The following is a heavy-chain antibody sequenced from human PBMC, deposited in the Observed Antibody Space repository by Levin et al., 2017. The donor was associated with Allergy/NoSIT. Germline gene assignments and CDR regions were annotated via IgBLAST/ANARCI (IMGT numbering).Heavy chain of an antibody. J-gene: IGHJ4*02. CDR3: SRGTSGSPSWLGH. CDR1: GFSFSAYG. Sequence: GGSLRLSCAASGFSFSAYGMHWVRQTPGKGLEWVAVIWYDGSNQYYADSVKGRFTISRDNSNNTLYLQMNRLRVEDTAVYFCSRGTSGSPSWLGHWGQGTLVTVSS. CDR2: IWYDGSNQ. D-gene: IGHD1-26*01. V-gene: IGHV3-33*01.